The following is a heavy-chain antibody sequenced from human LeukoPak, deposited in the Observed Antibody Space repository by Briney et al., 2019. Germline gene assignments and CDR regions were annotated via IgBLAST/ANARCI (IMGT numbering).Heavy chain of an antibody. J-gene: IGHJ4*02. Sequence: PGGSLRLSCAASGFTFDDYAMHWVRQAPGKGLEWVSLISGGGGNTYYTDSVKGRFTISRDNSKNTMCLQLNSLRAEDTAVYYCAKNIFSSVYSVLDSWGQGALLTVSS. V-gene: IGHV3-23*01. CDR1: GFTFDDYA. CDR3: AKNIFSSVYSVLDS. D-gene: IGHD3-22*01. CDR2: ISGGGGNT.